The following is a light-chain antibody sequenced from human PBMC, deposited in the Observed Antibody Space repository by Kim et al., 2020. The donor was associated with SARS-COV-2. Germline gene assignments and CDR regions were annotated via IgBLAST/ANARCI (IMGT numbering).Light chain of an antibody. CDR2: DDS. V-gene: IGLV3-21*03. CDR1: NIGSES. Sequence: SYELTQAPSVSVAPGKTAKITCGGNNIGSESVHWYQQKPGQAPVLVVYDDSDRPSGIPERFSGAKSGNTATLTINRVEAGDEADYYCQVWDSSSDHYVFGTGTKVTVL. J-gene: IGLJ1*01. CDR3: QVWDSSSDHYV.